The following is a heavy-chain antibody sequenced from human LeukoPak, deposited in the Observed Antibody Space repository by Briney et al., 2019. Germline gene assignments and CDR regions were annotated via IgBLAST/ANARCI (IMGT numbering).Heavy chain of an antibody. CDR1: GFTFSSYW. CDR2: INSDGSST. J-gene: IGHJ3*02. CDR3: AGGRDYYDSSGYRMYAFDI. Sequence: GGSLRPSCAASGFTFSSYWMHWVRQAPGKGLVWVSRINSDGSSTSYADSVKGRFTISRDNAKNTLYLQMNSLRAEDTAVYYCAGGRDYYDSSGYRMYAFDIWGQGTMVTVSS. D-gene: IGHD3-22*01. V-gene: IGHV3-74*01.